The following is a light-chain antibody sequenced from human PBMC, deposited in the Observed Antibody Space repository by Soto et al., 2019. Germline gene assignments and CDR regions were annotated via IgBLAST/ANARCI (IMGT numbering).Light chain of an antibody. V-gene: IGKV1-5*01. CDR3: QQYSSYWT. CDR2: DAS. Sequence: DIQMTQSPSTLSASLGDRVTITCRASQSISSWFAWYQQKPGKAPKFLIYDASNLESGVPSTFSGSGSGTEFTLTISSPQPDDFATYYCQQYSSYWTFGQGTKVDIK. CDR1: QSISSW. J-gene: IGKJ1*01.